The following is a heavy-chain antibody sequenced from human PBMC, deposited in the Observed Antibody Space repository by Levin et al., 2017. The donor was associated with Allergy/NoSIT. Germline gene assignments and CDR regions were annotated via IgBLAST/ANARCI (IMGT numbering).Heavy chain of an antibody. CDR3: ARDRGGRGYNYAFDI. J-gene: IGHJ3*02. V-gene: IGHV1-18*01. D-gene: IGHD2-15*01. CDR1: GYTFTSYG. Sequence: GASVKVSCKASGYTFTSYGISWVRQAPGQGLEWMGWISAYNGNTNYAQKLQGRVTMTTDTSTSTAYMELRSLRSDDTAVYYCARDRGGRGYNYAFDIWGQGTMVTVSS. CDR2: ISAYNGNT.